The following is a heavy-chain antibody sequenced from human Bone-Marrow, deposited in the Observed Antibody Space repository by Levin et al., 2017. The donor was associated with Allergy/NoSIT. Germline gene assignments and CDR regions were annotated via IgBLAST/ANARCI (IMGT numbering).Heavy chain of an antibody. CDR1: GYTFTTYA. V-gene: IGHV7-4-1*02. J-gene: IGHJ4*02. CDR3: ARGVELQTLYYFDY. CDR2: INTNTGNP. Sequence: ASVKVSCKASGYTFTTYAMNWVRQAPGQGLEWMGWINTNTGNPTYAQGFTGRFVFSLDTSVSTAYLQISSLKAEDTAVYYCARGVELQTLYYFDYWGQGTLVTVSS. D-gene: IGHD1-7*01.